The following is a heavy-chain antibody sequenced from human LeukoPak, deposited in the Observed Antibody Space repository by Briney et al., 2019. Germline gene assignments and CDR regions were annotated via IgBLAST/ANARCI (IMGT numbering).Heavy chain of an antibody. CDR1: GGSISSYY. D-gene: IGHD6-6*01. CDR2: IYYSGST. CDR3: ARGGRSSSHFDY. J-gene: IGHJ4*02. Sequence: SETLSLTCTVSGGSISSYYWSWIRQPPGKGLEWIGYIYYSGSTNYNPSLKSRVTISVDTSKNQFSLKLSSVTAADTAVYYCARGGRSSSHFDYWGQGTLVTVSS. V-gene: IGHV4-59*01.